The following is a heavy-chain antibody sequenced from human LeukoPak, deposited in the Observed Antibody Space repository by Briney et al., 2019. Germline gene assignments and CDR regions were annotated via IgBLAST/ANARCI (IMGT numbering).Heavy chain of an antibody. J-gene: IGHJ4*02. Sequence: PGGSLRLSCAASGFTFDDYAMHWVRQAPGKGLEWVSGISWNSGSIGYADSVKGRFTISRDNAKNSLYLQMNSLRAEDTAVYYCARVGGGSSLGDYWGQGTLVTVSS. V-gene: IGHV3-9*01. CDR3: ARVGGGSSLGDY. CDR1: GFTFDDYA. D-gene: IGHD2-15*01. CDR2: ISWNSGSI.